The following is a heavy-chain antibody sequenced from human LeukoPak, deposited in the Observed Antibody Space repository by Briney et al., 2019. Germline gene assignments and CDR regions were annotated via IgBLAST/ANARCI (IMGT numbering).Heavy chain of an antibody. Sequence: GGSLRLSCAASGFTFSSYEMNWVRQAPGKGLEWVSYISSSGSTIYYADSVKGRFTISRDNAKNSLYLQMNSLRAEDTAVYYCARDRRAVAGVSLFYWGQGTLVTVSS. CDR2: ISSSGSTI. V-gene: IGHV3-48*03. CDR3: ARDRRAVAGVSLFY. CDR1: GFTFSSYE. J-gene: IGHJ4*02. D-gene: IGHD6-19*01.